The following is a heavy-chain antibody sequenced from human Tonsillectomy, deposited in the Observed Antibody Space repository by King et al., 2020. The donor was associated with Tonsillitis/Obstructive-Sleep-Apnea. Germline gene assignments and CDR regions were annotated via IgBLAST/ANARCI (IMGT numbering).Heavy chain of an antibody. CDR3: SRLGDFWSGYPHFDY. Sequence: QLQESGPGLVKPSETLSLTCTVSGGSISSYYWSWIRQPPGKGLEWIGYIYYSGSTNYNPSLKSRVTISVDTSKNQFSLKVSSVTAADTDVYYCSRLGDFWSGYPHFDYWGQGTLVTVSS. CDR1: GGSISSYY. D-gene: IGHD3-3*01. J-gene: IGHJ4*02. V-gene: IGHV4-59*08. CDR2: IYYSGST.